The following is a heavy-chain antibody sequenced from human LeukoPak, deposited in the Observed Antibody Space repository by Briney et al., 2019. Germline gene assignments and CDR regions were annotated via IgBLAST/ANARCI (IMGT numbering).Heavy chain of an antibody. Sequence: SETLSLTCTVSGGSISSHYWSWIRQPPGKGLEWIGYIYYSGSTNYNPSLKGRVTISVDTSKNQFSLKLSSVTAADTAVYYCARSRAAAGVWGQGTLGTVSS. CDR2: IYYSGST. CDR1: GGSISSHY. V-gene: IGHV4-59*11. J-gene: IGHJ4*02. D-gene: IGHD6-13*01. CDR3: ARSRAAAGV.